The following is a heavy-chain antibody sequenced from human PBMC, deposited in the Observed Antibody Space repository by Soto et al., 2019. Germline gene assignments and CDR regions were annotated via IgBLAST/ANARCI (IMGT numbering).Heavy chain of an antibody. V-gene: IGHV4-59*01. CDR1: GGSISSYY. D-gene: IGHD3-3*01. J-gene: IGHJ4*02. CDR3: ASTSIFGVVVHY. CDR2: IYYSGST. Sequence: PSETLSLTCTVSGGSISSYYWSWIRQPPGKGLEWIGYIYYSGSTNYNPSLKSRVTISVDTSKNQFSLKLSSVTAADTAVYYCASTSIFGVVVHYWGQGTLVTVSS.